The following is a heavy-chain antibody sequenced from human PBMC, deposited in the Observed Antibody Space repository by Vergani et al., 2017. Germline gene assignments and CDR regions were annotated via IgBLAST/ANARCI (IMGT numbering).Heavy chain of an antibody. CDR2: INHSGST. V-gene: IGHV4-34*01. D-gene: IGHD1-26*01. Sequence: QVQLQQWGAGLLKPSETLSLTCAVYGGSFSGYYWSWIRQPPGKGLEWIGEINHSGSTNYNPSLKSRVTISLDTSKNQFALKLSSVTAADTAVYYCASDYSGDRGDAFDIWGQGTMVTVSS. J-gene: IGHJ3*02. CDR3: ASDYSGDRGDAFDI. CDR1: GGSFSGYY.